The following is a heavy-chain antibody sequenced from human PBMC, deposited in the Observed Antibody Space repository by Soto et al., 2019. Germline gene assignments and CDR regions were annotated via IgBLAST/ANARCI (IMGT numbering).Heavy chain of an antibody. D-gene: IGHD4-4*01. CDR1: GYTFTSYY. V-gene: IGHV1-46*01. CDR3: AVSYSDFDY. CDR2: INPSGGST. J-gene: IGHJ4*02. Sequence: SVKVSCKASGYTFTSYYMHWVRQAPGQGLEWMGIINPSGGSTTYAQNFQGRVTMTRDTSTSTVYMELSSLRSEDTAIYYCAVSYSDFDYWGQGTLVTVSS.